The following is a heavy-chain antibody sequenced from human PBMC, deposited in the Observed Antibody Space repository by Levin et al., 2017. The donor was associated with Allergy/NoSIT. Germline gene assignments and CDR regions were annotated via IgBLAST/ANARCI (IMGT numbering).Heavy chain of an antibody. J-gene: IGHJ4*02. CDR2: VFNTGTT. CDR1: GGSIGSYY. Sequence: GSLRLSCTVSGGSIGSYYWNWIRQPPGKGLEWIGYVFNTGTTYYSPSLKNRVTISVDTSKNQFSLRLTSVTAADTAVYYCARDNYFDSSGSYRLDYWGQGTLVTVSS. D-gene: IGHD3-3*01. CDR3: ARDNYFDSSGSYRLDY. V-gene: IGHV4-59*01.